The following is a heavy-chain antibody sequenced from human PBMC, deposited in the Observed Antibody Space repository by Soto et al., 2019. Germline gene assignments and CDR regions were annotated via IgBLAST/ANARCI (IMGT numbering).Heavy chain of an antibody. D-gene: IGHD3-10*01. V-gene: IGHV3-53*01. Sequence: LRLSCAASGFTVSSNYMSWVRQAPGKGLEFVSVSYSGGNTYYADSVKGRFTLSRDNFKNTLYLQMNSLRAEDTAVYYCARGYGAGSYFFDFWGQGTLVTVSS. J-gene: IGHJ5*01. CDR2: SYSGGNT. CDR1: GFTVSSNY. CDR3: ARGYGAGSYFFDF.